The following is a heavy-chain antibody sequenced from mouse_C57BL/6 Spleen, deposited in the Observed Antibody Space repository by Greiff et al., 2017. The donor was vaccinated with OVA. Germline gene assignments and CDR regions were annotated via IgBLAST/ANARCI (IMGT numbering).Heavy chain of an antibody. CDR3: ARGGASDYAMDY. J-gene: IGHJ4*01. CDR2: ISYDGSN. CDR1: GYSITSGYY. Sequence: EVKLVESGPGLVKPSQSLSLTCSVTGYSITSGYYWNWIRQFPGNKLEWMGYISYDGSNNYNPSLKNRISITRDTSKNQFFLKLNSVTTEDTATYYCARGGASDYAMDYWGQGTSVTVSS. D-gene: IGHD6-1*01. V-gene: IGHV3-6*01.